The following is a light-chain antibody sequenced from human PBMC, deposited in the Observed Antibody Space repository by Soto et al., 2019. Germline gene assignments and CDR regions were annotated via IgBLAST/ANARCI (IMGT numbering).Light chain of an antibody. CDR3: QHYNSYSEA. V-gene: IGKV1-5*03. Sequence: DIQMTQSPSTLFGSVGDRVTITCRASQTISSWLAWYPQKPGKAPKLLIYKASTLKSGVPSRLSGSGSGTEFTPTITSLQPDDFATYYCQHYNSYSEAFGQGTKVELK. CDR2: KAS. CDR1: QTISSW. J-gene: IGKJ1*01.